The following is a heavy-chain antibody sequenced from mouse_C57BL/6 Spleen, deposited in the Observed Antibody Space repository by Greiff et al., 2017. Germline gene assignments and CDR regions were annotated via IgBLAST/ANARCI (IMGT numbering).Heavy chain of an antibody. J-gene: IGHJ1*03. CDR3: ARDPPMITTGYFDV. CDR2: ISDGGSYT. Sequence: EVKLMESGGGLVKPGGSLKLSCAASGFTFSSYAMSWVRQTPEKRLEWVATISDGGSYTYYPDNVKGRFTISRDNAKNNLYLQLSHLKSEDTAMYYCARDPPMITTGYFDVWGTGTTVTVSS. D-gene: IGHD2-4*01. CDR1: GFTFSSYA. V-gene: IGHV5-4*01.